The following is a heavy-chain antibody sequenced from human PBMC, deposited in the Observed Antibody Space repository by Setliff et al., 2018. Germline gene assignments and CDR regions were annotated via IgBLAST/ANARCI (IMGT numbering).Heavy chain of an antibody. D-gene: IGHD4-17*01. CDR1: GFTFDDYT. CDR3: ARARGDYVLDY. Sequence: SLRLSCEASGFTFDDYTMHWVRQAPGKGLEWVSVTSWDGGSTELADSVKGRFTVSRDNGRSSLYLQMTSLGIDDTALYYCARARGDYVLDYWGQGTLVTVSS. J-gene: IGHJ4*02. CDR2: TSWDGGST. V-gene: IGHV3-43*01.